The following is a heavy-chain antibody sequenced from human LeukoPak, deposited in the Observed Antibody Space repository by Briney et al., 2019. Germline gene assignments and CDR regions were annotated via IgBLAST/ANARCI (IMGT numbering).Heavy chain of an antibody. CDR1: GFTFSSYA. CDR2: ISYDGSNK. Sequence: GGPLRLSCAASGFTFSSYAMHWVRQAPGKGLEWVAVISYDGSNKYYADSVKGRFTISRDNSKNTLYLQMNSLRAEDTAVYYCAKDGSLNITMVRGVIGGPFGYWGQGTLVTVSS. CDR3: AKDGSLNITMVRGVIGGPFGY. J-gene: IGHJ4*02. V-gene: IGHV3-30-3*01. D-gene: IGHD3-10*01.